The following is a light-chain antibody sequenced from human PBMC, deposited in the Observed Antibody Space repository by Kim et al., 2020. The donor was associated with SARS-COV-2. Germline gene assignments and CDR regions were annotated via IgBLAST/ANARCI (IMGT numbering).Light chain of an antibody. CDR3: SSYTSSSTYV. CDR2: DVG. Sequence: SELTQPASVSGSPGQSITISCTGTSSDVGGYNFVSWYQQHPGKAPKVMIYDVGNRPSGVSNRFSGSKSGNTASLTISGLQAEDEADYYCSSYTSSSTYV. CDR1: SSDVGGYNF. J-gene: IGLJ1*01. V-gene: IGLV2-14*03.